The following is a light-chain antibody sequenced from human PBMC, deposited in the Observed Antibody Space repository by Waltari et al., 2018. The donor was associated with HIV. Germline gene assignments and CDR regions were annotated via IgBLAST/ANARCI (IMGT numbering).Light chain of an antibody. CDR1: TNDVGAYNY. Sequence: QSALTQSRSVSGSPGQSITISCTGTTNDVGAYNYVSWYQQHPGRAPKLLIFDLIKRPSGVPDRFSGSKSGNTASLTISGIQAEDEADYYCCSSAGKYTFVFGTGTKVTVL. CDR2: DLI. CDR3: CSSAGKYTFV. V-gene: IGLV2-11*01. J-gene: IGLJ1*01.